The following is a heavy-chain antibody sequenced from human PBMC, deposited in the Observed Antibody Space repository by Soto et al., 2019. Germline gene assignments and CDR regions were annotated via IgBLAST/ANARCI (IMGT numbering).Heavy chain of an antibody. V-gene: IGHV3-21*01. CDR3: ARDQYGSGSYGNWFDP. CDR1: GFTFSSYS. J-gene: IGHJ5*02. D-gene: IGHD3-10*01. CDR2: ISSSSSYI. Sequence: EVQLVESGGGLVKPGGSLRLSCAASGFTFSSYSMNWVRQAPGKRLEWVSAISSSSSYIYYADSVKGRFTISRDNAKNSLYLQMNSLRAEDTAVYYCARDQYGSGSYGNWFDPWGQGTLVTVSS.